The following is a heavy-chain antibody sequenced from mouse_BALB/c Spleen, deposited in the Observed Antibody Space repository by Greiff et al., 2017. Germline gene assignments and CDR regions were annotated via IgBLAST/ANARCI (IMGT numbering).Heavy chain of an antibody. CDR3: ATHYYGYVRYAMDY. CDR2: ISSGGST. CDR1: GFTFSSYA. V-gene: IGHV5-6-5*01. Sequence: EVKLVESGGGLVKPGGSLKLSCAASGFTFSSYAMSWVRQTPEKRLEWVASISSGGSTYYPASVKGRFTISRDNARNILYLQMSSLRSEDTAMYYCATHYYGYVRYAMDYWGQGTSVTVSS. J-gene: IGHJ4*01. D-gene: IGHD1-2*01.